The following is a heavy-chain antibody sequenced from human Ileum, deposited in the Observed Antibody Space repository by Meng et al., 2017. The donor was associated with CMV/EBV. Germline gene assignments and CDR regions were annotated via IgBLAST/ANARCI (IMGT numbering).Heavy chain of an antibody. CDR3: VKDRGVPYYESLTGYSYFDY. D-gene: IGHD3-9*01. Sequence: GGSLRLSCVTSGIAFSTYGMHWVRQAPGKGLEWVTFISNDGSNKYYGDSVKGRFTISRDNSKNTLYLQMNSLRDEDTSVYYCVKDRGVPYYESLTGYSYFDYWGQGALVTVSS. CDR1: GIAFSTYG. V-gene: IGHV3-30*02. CDR2: ISNDGSNK. J-gene: IGHJ4*02.